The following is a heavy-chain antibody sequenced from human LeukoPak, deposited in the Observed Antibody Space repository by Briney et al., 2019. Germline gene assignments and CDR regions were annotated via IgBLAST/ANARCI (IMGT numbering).Heavy chain of an antibody. V-gene: IGHV4-59*01. Sequence: SETLSLTCSVSGGSISSYYWGWIRQPPGKGLEWIGYIYYSGSTNYNPSLKSRVTISVDTSKNQFSLKLSSVTAADTAVYYCARRITGRAGWDWFDPWGQGTLVTVSS. CDR1: GGSISSYY. CDR2: IYYSGST. D-gene: IGHD1-20*01. CDR3: ARRITGRAGWDWFDP. J-gene: IGHJ5*02.